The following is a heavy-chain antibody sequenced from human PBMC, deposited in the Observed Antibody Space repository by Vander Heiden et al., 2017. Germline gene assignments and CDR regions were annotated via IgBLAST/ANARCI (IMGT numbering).Heavy chain of an antibody. D-gene: IGHD3-10*01. Sequence: QVQLQESGPGLVKPSQTLSLTCTVSGGSISSGDYYWSWIRQPPGKGLEWIGYIYYSGSTYYNPSLKSRVTISVDTSKNQFSLKLSSVTAADTAVYYCASSYGSGSYYITGYFDYWGQGTLVTVSS. CDR3: ASSYGSGSYYITGYFDY. CDR1: GGSISSGDYY. V-gene: IGHV4-30-4*01. CDR2: IYYSGST. J-gene: IGHJ4*02.